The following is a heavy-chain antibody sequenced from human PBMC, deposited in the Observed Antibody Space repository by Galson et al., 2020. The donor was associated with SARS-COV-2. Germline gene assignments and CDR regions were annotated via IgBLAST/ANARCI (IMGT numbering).Heavy chain of an antibody. Sequence: GESLKISCAASGFTFSSYSMNWVRQAPGKGLEWVSYISSSSSTIYYADSVKGRFTISRDNAKNSLYLQMNSLRAEDTAVYYCARDGSTQPPDIVVVPAEQDAFDIWGQGTMVTVSS. J-gene: IGHJ3*02. CDR2: ISSSSSTI. CDR1: GFTFSSYS. V-gene: IGHV3-48*04. CDR3: ARDGSTQPPDIVVVPAEQDAFDI. D-gene: IGHD2-2*01.